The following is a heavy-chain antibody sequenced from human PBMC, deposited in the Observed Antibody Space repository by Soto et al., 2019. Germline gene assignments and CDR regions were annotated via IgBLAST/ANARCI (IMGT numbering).Heavy chain of an antibody. V-gene: IGHV3-33*01. Sequence: GGSLRLSCAASGFTFSSYGMHWVRQAPGKGLEWVAVIWYDGSNEYYADSVKGRFTISRDNSKNTLYLQMNSLRAEDTAVYYCARDMYSSSWIRTEGYYYNGMDVWGQGTTVTVSS. D-gene: IGHD6-13*01. CDR1: GFTFSSYG. CDR2: IWYDGSNE. CDR3: ARDMYSSSWIRTEGYYYNGMDV. J-gene: IGHJ6*02.